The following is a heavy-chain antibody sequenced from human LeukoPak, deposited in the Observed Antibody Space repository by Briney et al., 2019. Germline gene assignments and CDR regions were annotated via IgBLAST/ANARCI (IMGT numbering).Heavy chain of an antibody. Sequence: PGGSLRLSCAASGFTFSSYWMHWVRQAPGKGLVWVSRINSDGSSTSYADSVKGRFTISRDNAKNTLYLQMNSLRAEDTAVYYCARARGSYDDYYYGMDVWGQGTTATVSS. CDR2: INSDGSST. V-gene: IGHV3-74*01. CDR3: ARARGSYDDYYYGMDV. J-gene: IGHJ6*02. CDR1: GFTFSSYW. D-gene: IGHD1-26*01.